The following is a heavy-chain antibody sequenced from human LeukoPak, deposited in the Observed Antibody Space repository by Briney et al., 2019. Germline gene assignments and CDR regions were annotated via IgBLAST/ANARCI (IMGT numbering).Heavy chain of an antibody. D-gene: IGHD5-18*01. Sequence: GGSLRLSCAGSGFISSSSAMSWVRQTPGKGLEWVSSITGNGATTSYSDSVKGRFTISRDNSKNTLSLQMNSLRVEDTAVYYCAKERRRVDTEMVRSYYFENWGQGTLVTVSS. CDR2: ITGNGATT. CDR1: GFISSSSA. CDR3: AKERRRVDTEMVRSYYFEN. J-gene: IGHJ4*02. V-gene: IGHV3-23*01.